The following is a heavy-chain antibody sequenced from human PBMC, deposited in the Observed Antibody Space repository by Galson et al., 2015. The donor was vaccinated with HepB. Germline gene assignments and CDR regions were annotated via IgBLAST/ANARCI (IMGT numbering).Heavy chain of an antibody. J-gene: IGHJ3*02. D-gene: IGHD3-10*01. Sequence: LSLTCAVYGGSFSGYYWSWIRQPPGKGLEWIGEINHSGSTNYNPSLKSRVTISVDTSKNQFSLKLSSVTAADTAVYYCARATTFAPLLWFRELYPHAFDIWGQGTMVTVSS. CDR1: GGSFSGYY. V-gene: IGHV4-34*01. CDR2: INHSGST. CDR3: ARATTFAPLLWFRELYPHAFDI.